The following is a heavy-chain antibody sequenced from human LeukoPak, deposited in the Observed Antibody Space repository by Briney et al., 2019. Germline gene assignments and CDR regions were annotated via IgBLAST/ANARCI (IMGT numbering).Heavy chain of an antibody. J-gene: IGHJ5*02. CDR3: ARVGTSAGAADWFDP. D-gene: IGHD2-2*01. CDR2: INPSGGST. CDR1: GYTFTSYG. Sequence: AXVKVSCKASGYTFTSYGISWVRQAPGQGLEWMGIINPSGGSTSYAQKFQGRVTMTRDTSTSTVYMELSSLRSEDTAVYYCARVGTSAGAADWFDPWGQGTLVTVSS. V-gene: IGHV1-46*01.